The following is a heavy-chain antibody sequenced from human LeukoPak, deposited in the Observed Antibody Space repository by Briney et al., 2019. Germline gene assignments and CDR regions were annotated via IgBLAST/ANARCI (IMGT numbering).Heavy chain of an antibody. D-gene: IGHD3-3*01. CDR3: ARAIFGVERWNNYYYYMDV. CDR1: GLTFSSYA. Sequence: PGGSLRLSCAASGLTFSSYAMHWVRQAPGKGLEYVSAISSNGGSTFYANSVKGRFTISRDNSKNTLYLQMGSLRAEDMAVYYCARAIFGVERWNNYYYYMDVWDKGTTVTVSS. V-gene: IGHV3-64*01. CDR2: ISSNGGST. J-gene: IGHJ6*03.